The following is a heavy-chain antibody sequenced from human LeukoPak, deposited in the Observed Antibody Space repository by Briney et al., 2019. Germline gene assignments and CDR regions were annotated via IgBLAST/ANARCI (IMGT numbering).Heavy chain of an antibody. CDR3: ARDQSWYSSTPAAFDY. V-gene: IGHV3-9*01. D-gene: IGHD6-13*01. CDR1: GFTLDDYA. Sequence: PGGSLRLSCAASGFTLDDYAMHWVRQAPGKGLEWVSGISWNSGTIAYADSVKGRFTISRDNAKNSLYLQMNSLRAEDTAVYYCARDQSWYSSTPAAFDYWGQGTLVTVSS. CDR2: ISWNSGTI. J-gene: IGHJ4*02.